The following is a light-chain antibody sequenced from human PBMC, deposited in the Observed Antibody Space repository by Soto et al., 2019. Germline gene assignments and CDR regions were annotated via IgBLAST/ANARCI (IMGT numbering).Light chain of an antibody. J-gene: IGLJ3*02. CDR2: DAF. CDR1: STDIRSDKL. Sequence: QSALTQPASVSGSPGQSITITCTGTSTDIRSDKLVSWYQQHPGRAPKIIIYDAFKRPSGFSNRCYGSRSGNTASLTSSGLRGEGEADYCFCSYAGSTTWVFCGGTELAVL. CDR3: CSYAGSTTWV. V-gene: IGLV2-23*01.